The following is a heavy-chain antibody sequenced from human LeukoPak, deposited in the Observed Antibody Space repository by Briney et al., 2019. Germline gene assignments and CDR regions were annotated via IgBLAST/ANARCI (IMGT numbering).Heavy chain of an antibody. CDR2: IIPILGIA. Sequence: SVKVSCKASGGTFSSYTISWVRQAPGQGLEWMGRIIPILGIANYAQKFQGRVTITADKSTSTAYMELSSLRSEDTAVYYCARVGRGYSDRWWFDPWGQGTLLTVSS. D-gene: IGHD5-18*01. CDR1: GGTFSSYT. CDR3: ARVGRGYSDRWWFDP. J-gene: IGHJ5*02. V-gene: IGHV1-69*02.